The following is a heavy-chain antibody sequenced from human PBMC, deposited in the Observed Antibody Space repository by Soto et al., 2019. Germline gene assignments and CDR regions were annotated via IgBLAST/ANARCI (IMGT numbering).Heavy chain of an antibody. V-gene: IGHV1-18*01. Sequence: QVQLVQSGAEVKKPGASVKVSCKASGYTFTNFGISWVRQAPGQGLEWMGWISAYNGNTNYTLNFQGRVTMTTDTSTSPAYMELRSLRSDVTSVYYGVRGGTPIDYWGQGTMVTVSS. CDR1: GYTFTNFG. CDR3: VRGGTPIDY. CDR2: ISAYNGNT. D-gene: IGHD3-16*01. J-gene: IGHJ4*02.